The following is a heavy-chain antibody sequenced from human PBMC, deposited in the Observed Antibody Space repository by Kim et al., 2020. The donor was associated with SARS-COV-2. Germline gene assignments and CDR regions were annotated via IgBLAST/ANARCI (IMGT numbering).Heavy chain of an antibody. D-gene: IGHD6-19*01. CDR2: INADNGNT. CDR1: GYTFTSYA. CDR3: AREGGSGWFEY. Sequence: ASVKVSCKASGYTFTSYAMHWVRQAPGQRLEWMGWINADNGNTKYSQKFQGRVTITRDTSASTAYMELSSLRSEDTAVYYCAREGGSGWFEYWGQGTLVTVSS. V-gene: IGHV1-3*01. J-gene: IGHJ4*02.